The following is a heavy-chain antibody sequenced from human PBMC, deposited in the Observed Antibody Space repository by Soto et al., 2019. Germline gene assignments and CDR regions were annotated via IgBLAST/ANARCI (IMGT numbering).Heavy chain of an antibody. Sequence: QILSLPCVMSVYSVSSNSAAWNWIMQSPSRGLEWLGRTYYRSKWNTDSAVSMKNRITITPDKSKNLFSLQLDSVTPEDTAVYYCALQPIAPLALYGLHVWGQATTVTVSS. CDR2: TYYRSKWNT. V-gene: IGHV6-1*01. CDR3: ALQPIAPLALYGLHV. CDR1: VYSVSSNSAA. J-gene: IGHJ6*02.